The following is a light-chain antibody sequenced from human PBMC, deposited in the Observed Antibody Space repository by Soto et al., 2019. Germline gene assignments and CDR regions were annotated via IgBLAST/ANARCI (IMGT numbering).Light chain of an antibody. Sequence: ETVMTQSPATLSVSPGERATLPFRASQSVNNNLAWYQQKPGRAPRLLIHDAYSRATGIPDRFSGSGSGTDFTLTISRLEPEDFAVYYCQPYGGSPRTVGQGTKVDIK. CDR3: QPYGGSPRT. CDR2: DAY. J-gene: IGKJ1*01. V-gene: IGKV3-20*01. CDR1: QSVNNN.